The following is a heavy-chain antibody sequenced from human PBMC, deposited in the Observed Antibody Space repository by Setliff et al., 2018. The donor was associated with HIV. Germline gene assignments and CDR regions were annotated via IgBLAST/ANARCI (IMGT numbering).Heavy chain of an antibody. D-gene: IGHD1-26*01. CDR1: GFSLTARGER. J-gene: IGHJ4*02. Sequence: SGPTLVNPTQTLTLTCSFSGFSLTARGERVAWIRQPPGKALEWLARIDWDDYKFYTTSLRTRLTISKDTFKKQVILTVANVDPADTATYYCARDSGNYAFDYWGLGTLVTVSS. CDR3: ARDSGNYAFDY. CDR2: IDWDDYK. V-gene: IGHV2-70*04.